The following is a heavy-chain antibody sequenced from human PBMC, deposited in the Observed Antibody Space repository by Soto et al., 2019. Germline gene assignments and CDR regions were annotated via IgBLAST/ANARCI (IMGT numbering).Heavy chain of an antibody. J-gene: IGHJ6*03. CDR3: TTLGGIAVAGMRYYYYMDV. CDR1: GFTFSNAW. V-gene: IGHV3-15*01. Sequence: GGSLRLSCAASGFTFSNAWMSWVRQAPGKGLEWVGRIKSKTDGGTTDYAAPVKGRFTISRDDSKNTLYLQMNSLKTEDTAVYYCTTLGGIAVAGMRYYYYMDVWGKGTTVTVSS. CDR2: IKSKTDGGTT. D-gene: IGHD6-19*01.